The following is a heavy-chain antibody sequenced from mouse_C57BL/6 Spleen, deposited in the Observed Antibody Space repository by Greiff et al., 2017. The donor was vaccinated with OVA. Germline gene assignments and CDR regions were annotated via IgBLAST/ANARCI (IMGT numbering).Heavy chain of an antibody. CDR2: INPNNGGT. V-gene: IGHV1-26*01. CDR1: GYTFTDYY. Sequence: EVQLQQSGPELVKPGASVKISCKASGYTFTDYYMNWVKQSHGQSLEWIGDINPNNGGTSYNQKFKGKATLTVDKSSSTAYMELRSLTSEDAAVYYSARSGRLAMDYWGQGTSVTVSS. CDR3: ARSGRLAMDY. J-gene: IGHJ4*01. D-gene: IGHD3-1*01.